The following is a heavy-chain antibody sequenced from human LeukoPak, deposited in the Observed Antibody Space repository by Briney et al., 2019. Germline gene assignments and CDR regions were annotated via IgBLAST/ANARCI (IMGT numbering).Heavy chain of an antibody. CDR3: ARRYYDLFTGPYYFDY. V-gene: IGHV4-59*08. CDR1: GGSISSYY. J-gene: IGHJ4*02. CDR2: IYYSGNT. Sequence: SETLSLTCTVSGGSISSYYWSWIRQPPGKGLEWIGYIYYSGNTYYNPSLKSRVVISVDTSKNQFSLDLSSVTAADTAVYYCARRYYDLFTGPYYFDYWGQGTLVTVSS. D-gene: IGHD3-9*01.